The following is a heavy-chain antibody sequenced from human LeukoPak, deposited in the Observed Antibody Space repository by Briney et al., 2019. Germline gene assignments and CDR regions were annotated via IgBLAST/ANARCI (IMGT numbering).Heavy chain of an antibody. CDR1: GXNFGDYA. Sequence: QAGGSLRLSCTASGXNFGDYAMSWVRQAPGKGLEWVGFIRSKPYTRTTEYAASVKGRFTISRDDSKTITYLQMNSLQTEDTAVYYCAIRSCTNGVCPGNHYWYFDLWGRGTRVTVSS. CDR2: IRSKPYTRTT. CDR3: AIRSCTNGVCPGNHYWYFDL. D-gene: IGHD2-8*01. J-gene: IGHJ2*01. V-gene: IGHV3-49*04.